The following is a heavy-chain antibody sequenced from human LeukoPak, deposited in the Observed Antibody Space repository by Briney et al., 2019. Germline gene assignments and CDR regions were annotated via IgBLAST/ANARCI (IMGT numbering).Heavy chain of an antibody. CDR1: GGSISSHY. V-gene: IGHV4-4*08. D-gene: IGHD2-15*01. CDR2: IYTSGST. J-gene: IGHJ6*03. Sequence: PSETLSLTCTVSGGSISSHYWSWIRQPPGKGLEWIGYIYTSGSTNYNPSLKSRVTISVDTSKNQFSLKLSSVTAADTAVYYCAKVASETYSYYYMDVWGKGTTVTIS. CDR3: AKVASETYSYYYMDV.